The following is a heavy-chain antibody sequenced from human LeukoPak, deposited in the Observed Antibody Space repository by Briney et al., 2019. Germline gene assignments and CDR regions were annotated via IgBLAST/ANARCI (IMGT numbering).Heavy chain of an antibody. Sequence: PGGSLRLSCAASGFSFSSYSMTWVRPAPGKGRECVSCICSGSSYIYYSDSVKGRFTISRDNAKNSLYLQMNNLRVEDTAVYYCARGKYNWKGEGENWFDPWGQGTLVTVSS. V-gene: IGHV3-21*05. J-gene: IGHJ5*02. D-gene: IGHD1-20*01. CDR2: ICSGSSYI. CDR3: ARGKYNWKGEGENWFDP. CDR1: GFSFSSYS.